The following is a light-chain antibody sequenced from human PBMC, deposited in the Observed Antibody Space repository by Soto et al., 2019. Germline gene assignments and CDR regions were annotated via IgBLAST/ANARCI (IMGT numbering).Light chain of an antibody. CDR2: EVT. V-gene: IGLV2-8*01. CDR1: SSDVGRYNY. Sequence: SVLTQPPSASGSPGQSVTISCIGTSSDVGRYNYVSWYQHHPGKAPKLIIYEVTKRPSGVPDRFSGSKSGNTASLTVSGLQADDEADYYCNSYVGSLSAYVFGVGTKVTVL. CDR3: NSYVGSLSAYV. J-gene: IGLJ1*01.